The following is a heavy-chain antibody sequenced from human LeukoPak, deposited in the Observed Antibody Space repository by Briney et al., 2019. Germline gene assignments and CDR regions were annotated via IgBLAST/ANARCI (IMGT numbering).Heavy chain of an antibody. CDR2: ISGSGGST. D-gene: IGHD6-13*01. J-gene: IGHJ4*02. Sequence: GGSLRLSCAASGFTFSNYAMSWVRQAPGKGLEWVSAISGSGGSTYYADSVKGRFTISRDNSKNTLYLQMNSLRAEDTAVYYCAKSGDSSSWYLYYFDYWGQGTLVTVSS. CDR3: AKSGDSSSWYLYYFDY. CDR1: GFTFSNYA. V-gene: IGHV3-23*01.